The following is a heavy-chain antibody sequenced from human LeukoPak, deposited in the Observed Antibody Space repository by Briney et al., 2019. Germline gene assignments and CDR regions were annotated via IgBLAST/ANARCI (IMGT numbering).Heavy chain of an antibody. CDR1: GFTFNSFA. CDR3: ARVPSGYDFYFDY. CDR2: ISGSDGTS. J-gene: IGHJ4*02. V-gene: IGHV3-23*01. Sequence: PGGSLRLSCAASGFTFNSFAMNWVRQAPGKGLEWVSSISGSDGTSHYADFVKGRFTISRDNAKNSLYLQMNSLRAEDTAVYYCARVPSGYDFYFDYWGQGTLVTVSS. D-gene: IGHD5-12*01.